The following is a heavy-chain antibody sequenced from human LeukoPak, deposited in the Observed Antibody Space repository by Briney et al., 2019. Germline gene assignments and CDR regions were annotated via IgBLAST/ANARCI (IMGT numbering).Heavy chain of an antibody. CDR1: GFTFNRYA. CDR3: AKDRTIRVPDH. V-gene: IGHV3-23*01. CDR2: ISDRGGTT. D-gene: IGHD2-2*02. J-gene: IGHJ4*02. Sequence: GGSLRLSCVASGFTFNRYAMSWVRQAPGKGLEWVAGISDRGGTTYYTDSVKGRFSISRDNSKNMLYLQMNSLRGEDTAIYYCAKDRTIRVPDHWGQGTLVTVSS.